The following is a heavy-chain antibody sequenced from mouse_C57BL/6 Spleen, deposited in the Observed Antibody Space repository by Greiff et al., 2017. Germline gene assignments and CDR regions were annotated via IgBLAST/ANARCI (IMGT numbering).Heavy chain of an antibody. V-gene: IGHV1-61*01. CDR1: GYTFTSYW. D-gene: IGHD3-2*02. J-gene: IGHJ4*01. Sequence: QVQLKQSGAELVRPGSSVKLSCKASGYTFTSYWMDWVKQRHGQGLAWIGNIYPSDSETHYNQKFKDKATLTVDKSSSTAYMQLSSLTSEDSAVYYCARSGGGPDYWGQGTSVTVSS. CDR3: ARSGGGPDY. CDR2: IYPSDSET.